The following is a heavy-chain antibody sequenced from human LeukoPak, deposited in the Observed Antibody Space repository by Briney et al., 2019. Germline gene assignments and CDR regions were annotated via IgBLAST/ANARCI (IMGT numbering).Heavy chain of an antibody. CDR2: IRSSGSTI. CDR3: ARRFDD. J-gene: IGHJ4*02. V-gene: IGHV3-48*03. CDR1: GFTLTDYE. Sequence: VGALRVSCAASGFTLTDYEMNWVRQAPGKGLECISYIRSSGSTIRYAHAVKGRCSISRDKAKNSLYLQLNSLRAEDTAVYFCARRFDDWGQGTLVTVSS.